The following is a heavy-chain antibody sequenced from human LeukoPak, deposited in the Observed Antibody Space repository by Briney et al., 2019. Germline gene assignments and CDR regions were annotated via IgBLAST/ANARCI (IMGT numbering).Heavy chain of an antibody. J-gene: IGHJ4*02. CDR3: VRGPRGSPLGGLDY. CDR1: GFTFSSYA. Sequence: GGSLRLSCAASGFTFSSYAMSWVRQAPGKGLEWVSAISGSGGSTYYADSVKGRFTISRDNSKNTLYLQMNSLRAEDTAVYYCVRGPRGSPLGGLDYWGQGTLVTVSS. CDR2: ISGSGGST. D-gene: IGHD3-10*01. V-gene: IGHV3-23*01.